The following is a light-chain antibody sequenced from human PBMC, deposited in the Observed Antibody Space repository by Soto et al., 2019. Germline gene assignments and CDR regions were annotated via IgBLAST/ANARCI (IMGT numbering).Light chain of an antibody. CDR3: AAWDDRLSGQV. V-gene: IGLV1-47*01. CDR2: RNN. CDR1: RSNIGSNS. Sequence: QSVLTQPPSAAGTPGQRVTISCSGSRSNIGSNSVYWYHQLPGTAPKVLMYRNNQRPSGVPDRFYGSKSGTSASLAISGLRSEDEAAYYCAAWDDRLSGQVFGGGTKLTVL. J-gene: IGLJ3*02.